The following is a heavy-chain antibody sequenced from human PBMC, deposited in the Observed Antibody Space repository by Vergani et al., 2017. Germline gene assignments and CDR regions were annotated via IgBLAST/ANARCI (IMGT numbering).Heavy chain of an antibody. D-gene: IGHD5-12*01. CDR3: ARDVVATLRGWFDP. CDR1: GFTFTSYG. CDR2: ISASGGST. Sequence: EVQLLESGGGLVQPGESLRLSCTVSGFTFTSYGISWVRQAPGKGLEWVSGISASGGSTYYTDSVKGRFIISRDNAKNSLYLQMNSLRAEDTAVYYCARDVVATLRGWFDPWGQGTLVTVSS. V-gene: IGHV3-23*01. J-gene: IGHJ5*02.